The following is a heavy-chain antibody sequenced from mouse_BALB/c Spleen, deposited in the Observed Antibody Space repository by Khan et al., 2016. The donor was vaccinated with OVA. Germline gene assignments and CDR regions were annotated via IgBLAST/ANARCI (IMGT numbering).Heavy chain of an antibody. D-gene: IGHD6-1*01. CDR3: AGFEASYYAIYY. Sequence: QVQLQQSGPGLVAPSQSLSITCTVSGFSLTNYGVNWIRQPPGKGLEWLGVIWGDGSANYHSALISRLSITKDNSKSQVFLKLNSLQTDDTATYYCAGFEASYYAIYYWCQGTSVTVSS. CDR1: GFSLTNYG. CDR2: IWGDGSA. J-gene: IGHJ4*01. V-gene: IGHV2-3*01.